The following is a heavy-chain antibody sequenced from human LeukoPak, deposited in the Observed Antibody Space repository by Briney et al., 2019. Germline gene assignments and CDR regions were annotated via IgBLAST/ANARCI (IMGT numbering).Heavy chain of an antibody. Sequence: SETLSLTCTVSVGSISTYYWSWIRQPPGKGLEWIGYIYYSGSTNYNPSLKGRVTMSVATSKNQFSLHLSSVTAADTAVYYCARSAFLVTAPGLYYFDYWGQGTLVAVSS. CDR1: VGSISTYY. CDR2: IYYSGST. CDR3: ARSAFLVTAPGLYYFDY. J-gene: IGHJ4*02. D-gene: IGHD6-13*01. V-gene: IGHV4-59*12.